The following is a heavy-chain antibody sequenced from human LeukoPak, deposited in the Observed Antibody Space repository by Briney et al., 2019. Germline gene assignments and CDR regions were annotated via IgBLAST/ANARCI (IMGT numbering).Heavy chain of an antibody. D-gene: IGHD6-13*01. CDR3: ARFSLGDSSSWYFDY. V-gene: IGHV3-33*08. J-gene: IGHJ4*02. CDR2: VWFGESSQ. CDR1: GFTFSNSG. Sequence: GGSLRLSCAASGFTFSNSGMHWVRQAPGKGLEWVAGVWFGESSQSYPDAVKGRFTISRDNSKNTVWLEMNSLRVEDTAVYYCARFSLGDSSSWYFDYWGQGTLVTVSS.